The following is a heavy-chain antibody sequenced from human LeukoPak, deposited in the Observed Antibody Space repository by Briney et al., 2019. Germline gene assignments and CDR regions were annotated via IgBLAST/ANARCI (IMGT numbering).Heavy chain of an antibody. CDR2: IYYSGST. D-gene: IGHD3-22*01. CDR1: GGSISTYY. V-gene: IGHV4-39*07. CDR3: ARDSSGYYGENWFDP. Sequence: KPSETLSLTCIVPGGSISTYYWGWIRQPPGKGLEWIGSIYYSGSTYYNPSLKSRVTISVDTSKNQFSLKLSSVTAADTAAYYCARDSSGYYGENWFDPWGQGTLVTVSS. J-gene: IGHJ5*02.